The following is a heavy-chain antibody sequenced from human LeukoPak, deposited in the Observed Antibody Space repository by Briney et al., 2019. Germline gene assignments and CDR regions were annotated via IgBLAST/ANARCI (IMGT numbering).Heavy chain of an antibody. J-gene: IGHJ4*02. CDR3: ARIPYYDYVWGSYRFRTGFDY. D-gene: IGHD3-16*02. CDR2: INHSGST. V-gene: IGHV4-34*01. CDR1: GGSFSGYY. Sequence: SETLSLTCAVSGGSFSGYYWSWIRQPPGKGLEWIGEINHSGSTNYNPSLKSRVTISVDTSKNQFSLKLSSVTAADTAVYYCARIPYYDYVWGSYRFRTGFDYWGQGTLVTVSS.